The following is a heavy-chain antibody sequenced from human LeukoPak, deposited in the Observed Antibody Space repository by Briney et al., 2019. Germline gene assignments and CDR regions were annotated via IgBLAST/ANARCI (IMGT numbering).Heavy chain of an antibody. V-gene: IGHV3-74*01. D-gene: IGHD3-16*01. Sequence: GGSLRLSCAASGFVFSNYWMYWVRQAPGRGLVWVSRINPDGSSIGYADFVRGRFTISRDNAKNTLFLQMNSLTVEDTAMYYCGRDLSWGSTDYWGRGTLVTVSS. J-gene: IGHJ4*02. CDR1: GFVFSNYW. CDR2: INPDGSSI. CDR3: GRDLSWGSTDY.